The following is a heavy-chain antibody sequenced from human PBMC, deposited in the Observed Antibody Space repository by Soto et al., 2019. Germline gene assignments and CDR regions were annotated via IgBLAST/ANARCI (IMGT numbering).Heavy chain of an antibody. D-gene: IGHD3-22*01. CDR3: ARDFSRYYDSSGSIRFDY. J-gene: IGHJ4*02. Sequence: PSETLSLTCAVSGYSISSGYYWGWIRQPPGKGLEWIGSIYHSGSTYYNPSLKSRVTISVDTSKNQFSLKLSSVTAADTAVYYCARDFSRYYDSSGSIRFDYWGQGTLVTVSS. CDR1: GYSISSGYY. CDR2: IYHSGST. V-gene: IGHV4-38-2*02.